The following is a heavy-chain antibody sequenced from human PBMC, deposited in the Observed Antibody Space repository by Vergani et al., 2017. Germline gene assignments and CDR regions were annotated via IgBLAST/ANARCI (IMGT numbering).Heavy chain of an antibody. CDR2: IWYDGSNK. Sequence: VQLVESGGGVVQPGRSLSLSCAASGFTFSSYGMHWVRQAPGQGLEWVAVIWYDGSNKYYADSVKGRFTISRDNSKNTLYLQMNSLRAEDTAVYYCARDFNLVRWRCCLGYWGQGPLVTVSS. J-gene: IGHJ4*02. D-gene: IGHD4-23*01. V-gene: IGHV3-33*01. CDR1: GFTFSSYG. CDR3: ARDFNLVRWRCCLGY.